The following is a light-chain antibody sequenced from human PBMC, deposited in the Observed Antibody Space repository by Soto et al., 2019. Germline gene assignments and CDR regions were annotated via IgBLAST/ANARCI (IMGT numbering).Light chain of an antibody. CDR2: DAS. J-gene: IGKJ1*01. Sequence: EIVLTQSPGTLSLSPGERATLSCRASQSVAKNFLAWYRQQPGQAPRLLIYDASSRATGIPDRFSGGGSETDFTLTISRLEHEDFAVYFCHLYAHYPQTFGQGTRVEVK. V-gene: IGKV3-20*01. CDR1: QSVAKNF. CDR3: HLYAHYPQT.